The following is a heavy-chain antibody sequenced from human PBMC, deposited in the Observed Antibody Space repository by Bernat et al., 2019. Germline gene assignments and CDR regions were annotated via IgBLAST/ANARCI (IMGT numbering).Heavy chain of an antibody. D-gene: IGHD2-2*01. Sequence: QVQLVESGGGVVQPGRSLSLSCAASGFTFSSYGMHWVRQPPGKGLAWVAVISYDGSNKYYADSVKGRFTISRDNSKNTLYLQMNSLRAEDTAVYYCAKCYDQSVPAADYYYGMDVWGQGTTVTVSS. CDR1: GFTFSSYG. CDR2: ISYDGSNK. V-gene: IGHV3-30*18. J-gene: IGHJ6*02. CDR3: AKCYDQSVPAADYYYGMDV.